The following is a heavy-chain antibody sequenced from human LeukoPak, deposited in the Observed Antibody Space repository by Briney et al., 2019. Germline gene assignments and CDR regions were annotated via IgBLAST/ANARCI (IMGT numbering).Heavy chain of an antibody. CDR2: ISWNSGSI. D-gene: IGHD6-13*01. V-gene: IGHV3-9*01. CDR3: AKSVTQGGIAAAGRTRYFDY. Sequence: PGGSLRLSCAASGFTFDDYAMHWVRQAPGKGLEWVSGISWNSGSIGYADSVKGRFTISRDNAKNSLYLQMNSLRAEDTALYYCAKSVTQGGIAAAGRTRYFDYWGQGTLVTVSS. CDR1: GFTFDDYA. J-gene: IGHJ4*02.